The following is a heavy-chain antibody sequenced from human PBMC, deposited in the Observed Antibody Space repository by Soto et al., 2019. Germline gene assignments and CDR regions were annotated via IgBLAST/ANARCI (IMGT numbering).Heavy chain of an antibody. V-gene: IGHV3-7*01. Sequence: GGSLRLSCATSGFTFNPYWMSWVRQSPGRGLEWVALIRPDGSATYHLDSVKGRFTISRDNAKNSLYLQMNSLRAEDTAVYYCARDRLSRYGMDVWGQGTTVTVSS. CDR2: IRPDGSAT. CDR3: ARDRLSRYGMDV. D-gene: IGHD2-2*01. CDR1: GFTFNPYW. J-gene: IGHJ6*02.